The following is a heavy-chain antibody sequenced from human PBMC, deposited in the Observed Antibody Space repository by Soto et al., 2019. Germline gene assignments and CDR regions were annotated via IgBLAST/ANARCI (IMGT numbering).Heavy chain of an antibody. V-gene: IGHV5-51*01. CDR3: ARQGRIAVAGRFKNCFDP. Sequence: GESLKMSCDGSGYSFTIYCIGSVLQMPGKGLEWMGIIYPCDSDTRYSASFQGQVTISADKSISTAYLQWSSLKASDTAMYYCARQGRIAVAGRFKNCFDPWGQGTLVTVSS. J-gene: IGHJ5*02. CDR1: GYSFTIYC. D-gene: IGHD6-19*01. CDR2: IYPCDSDT.